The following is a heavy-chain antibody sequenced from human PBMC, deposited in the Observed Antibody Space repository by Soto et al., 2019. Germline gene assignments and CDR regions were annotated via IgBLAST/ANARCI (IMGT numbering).Heavy chain of an antibody. CDR3: ARVGALGSSSCFDY. D-gene: IGHD6-13*01. J-gene: IGHJ4*02. CDR2: INHSGST. V-gene: IGHV4-34*01. Sequence: QVQLRQWGAGLLKSSETRSLTCAVYGGSFSGYYWSWIRQPPGKGLEWIGEINHSGSTNYNPSLKSRVTISVDTSKNQLSLKLSSVTAADTAVYYCARVGALGSSSCFDYWGQGTLVTVSS. CDR1: GGSFSGYY.